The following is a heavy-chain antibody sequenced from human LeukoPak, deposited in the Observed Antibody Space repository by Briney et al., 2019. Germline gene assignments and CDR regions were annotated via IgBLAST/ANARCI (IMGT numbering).Heavy chain of an antibody. CDR1: SGSINSYS. Sequence: SETLSLTCTVSSGSINSYSWTWIRQPPGKGLEWIVSIYYSGSTNYNPSPKSRVTISVDTSKNQFSLKLSSVTAGDTAVYYCVRERVLGAFDIWGQGTMVTVSS. CDR2: IYYSGST. V-gene: IGHV4-59*01. D-gene: IGHD3-16*01. J-gene: IGHJ3*02. CDR3: VRERVLGAFDI.